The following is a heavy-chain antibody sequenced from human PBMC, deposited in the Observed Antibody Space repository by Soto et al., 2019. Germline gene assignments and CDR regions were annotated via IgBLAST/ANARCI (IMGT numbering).Heavy chain of an antibody. CDR3: ARGGYYDSSGARNYYFYGMNV. CDR1: GYTFTSYG. J-gene: IGHJ6*02. V-gene: IGHV1-18*01. D-gene: IGHD3-22*01. Sequence: QVQLVQSGAEVKKPGASVKDSCKASGYTFTSYGINWVRQAPGQGLEWLGWISPYDGYTHYAQILQGRVSMTTDTSTKTAYMELRSLRSDDTAMYYCARGGYYDSSGARNYYFYGMNVWGQGTTVTVSS. CDR2: ISPYDGYT.